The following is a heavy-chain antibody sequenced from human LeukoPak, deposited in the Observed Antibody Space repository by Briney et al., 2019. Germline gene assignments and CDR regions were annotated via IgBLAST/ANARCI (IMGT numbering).Heavy chain of an antibody. J-gene: IGHJ4*02. D-gene: IGHD3-10*01. Sequence: SETLSLTCSVSRGSISSYYWSWIRQPPGKGLEWIGYIYTSGSTNYNPSLKSRVTISADTSKNQFSLKLSSVTAADTAVYYCARGIYGSGSILGYWGQGTLVTVSS. CDR1: RGSISSYY. CDR2: IYTSGST. CDR3: ARGIYGSGSILGY. V-gene: IGHV4-4*09.